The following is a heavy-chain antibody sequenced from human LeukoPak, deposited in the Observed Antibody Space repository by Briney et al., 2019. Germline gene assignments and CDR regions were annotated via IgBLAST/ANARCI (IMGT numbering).Heavy chain of an antibody. V-gene: IGHV3-72*01. CDR2: IRNKANSYTT. Sequence: GGSLRLSCAASGFTFSDHYMDWVRQAPGKGLEWVGRIRNKANSYTTEYAASVKGRFTVSRDNSKNSLYLQMNSLKTEDTAVYYCAKDRGYRGLRDYWGQGTLVTVSS. CDR3: AKDRGYRGLRDY. D-gene: IGHD5-12*01. J-gene: IGHJ4*02. CDR1: GFTFSDHY.